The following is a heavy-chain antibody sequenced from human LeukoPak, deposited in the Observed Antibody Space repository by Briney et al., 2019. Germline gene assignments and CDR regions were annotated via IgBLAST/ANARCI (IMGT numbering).Heavy chain of an antibody. V-gene: IGHV1-46*01. CDR1: GYTFTSYY. CDR3: ARDSTIFGVVIPSVY. D-gene: IGHD3-3*01. Sequence: ASVKVSCMASGYTFTSYYMHWVRQAPGQGLEWMGIINPSGGSTSYAQKFQGRVTMTRDMSTSTVYMDLSSLRSEDTAVYYCARDSTIFGVVIPSVYWGQGTLVTVSS. J-gene: IGHJ4*02. CDR2: INPSGGST.